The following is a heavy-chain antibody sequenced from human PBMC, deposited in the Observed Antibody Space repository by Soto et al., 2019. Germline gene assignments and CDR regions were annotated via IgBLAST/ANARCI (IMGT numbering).Heavy chain of an antibody. CDR3: AIQCTPYCLGYICPLGY. D-gene: IGHD3-22*01. Sequence: QLQLQESGPGLVKPSETLSLTCSVSGCPIDNSGHYWVWIRQPPGKVLEWIGNIYYTGGTSYNPSLRSRVAISGNTSKIQFSLQFTSVTAADSAVYYCAIQCTPYCLGYICPLGYWGRGTLVAVSS. V-gene: IGHV4-39*01. J-gene: IGHJ4*02. CDR1: GCPIDNSGHY. CDR2: IYYTGGT.